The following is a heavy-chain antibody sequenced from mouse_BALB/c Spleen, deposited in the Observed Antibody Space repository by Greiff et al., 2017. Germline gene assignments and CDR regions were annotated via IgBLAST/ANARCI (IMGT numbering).Heavy chain of an antibody. D-gene: IGHD1-1*01. V-gene: IGHV5-6-2*01. CDR2: INSNGGST. J-gene: IGHJ1*01. CDR1: GFTFSSYY. Sequence: EVKLVESGGGLVKLGGSLKLSCAASGFTFSSYYMSWVRQTPEKRLELVAAINSNGGSTYYPDTVKGRFTISRDNAKNTLYLQMSSLKSEDTALYYCARRNYGWYFDVWGAGTTVTVSS. CDR3: ARRNYGWYFDV.